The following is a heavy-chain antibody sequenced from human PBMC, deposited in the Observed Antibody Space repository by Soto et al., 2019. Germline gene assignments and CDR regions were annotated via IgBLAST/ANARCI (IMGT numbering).Heavy chain of an antibody. CDR2: IAYDGINK. CDR1: GFAFSDSA. V-gene: IGHV3-30-3*01. CDR3: WRGGDGGKYFEY. Sequence: QVQLVESGGGVVPPGRSLRLSCAASGFAFSDSAMHWVRQAPGKGLEWVSVIAYDGINKYYADSVQGRFTISRDNSKNTLDVKMNGRRAENTAVYYCWRGGDGGKYFEYWGQGTLVTVSS. J-gene: IGHJ4*02. D-gene: IGHD3-16*01.